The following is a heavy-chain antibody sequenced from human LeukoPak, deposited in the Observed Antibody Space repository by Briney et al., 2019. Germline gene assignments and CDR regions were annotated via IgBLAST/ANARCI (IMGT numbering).Heavy chain of an antibody. CDR3: ARDAYGDYNYYFDY. D-gene: IGHD4-17*01. CDR2: ISSSSSYI. CDR1: GFTFSSYS. Sequence: PGGSLRLSCAASGFTFSSYSMNWVRQAPGKGLEWVSSISSSSSYIYYADSVKGRFTISRDNAKNSLYLQMNSLRAEDTAVYYCARDAYGDYNYYFDYWGQGTLVTVSS. V-gene: IGHV3-21*01. J-gene: IGHJ4*02.